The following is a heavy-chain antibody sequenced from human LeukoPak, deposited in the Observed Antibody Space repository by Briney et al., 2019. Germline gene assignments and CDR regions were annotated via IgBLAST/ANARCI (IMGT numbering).Heavy chain of an antibody. CDR2: ISYDGRNK. J-gene: IGHJ4*02. D-gene: IGHD1-26*01. CDR1: GFTFNSYG. CDR3: AKVKILANSIDY. V-gene: IGHV3-30*18. Sequence: GGSLRLSCAASGFTFNSYGMHWVRQAPGKGLEWVAVISYDGRNKYYADSVKGRFTISRDNSKNTLYLQMNSLRAEDTAVYYCAKVKILANSIDYWGQGTLVTVSS.